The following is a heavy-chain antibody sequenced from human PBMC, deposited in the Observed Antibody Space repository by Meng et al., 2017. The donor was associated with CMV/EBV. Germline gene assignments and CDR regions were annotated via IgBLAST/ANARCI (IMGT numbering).Heavy chain of an antibody. CDR3: VTWLWFGELSGYYFDY. V-gene: IGHV4-39*07. CDR1: GGSISSSSYY. D-gene: IGHD3-10*01. Sequence: QGSGPGLVKPSEALSLTCTVSGGSISSSSYYWGWIRQPPGKGLEWIGSIYYSGSTYYNPSLKSRVTISVDTSKNQFSLKLSSVTAADTAVYYCVTWLWFGELSGYYFDYWGQGTLVTVSS. J-gene: IGHJ4*02. CDR2: IYYSGST.